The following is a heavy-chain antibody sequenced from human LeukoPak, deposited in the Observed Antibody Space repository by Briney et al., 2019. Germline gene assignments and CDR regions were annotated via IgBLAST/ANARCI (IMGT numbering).Heavy chain of an antibody. D-gene: IGHD4-11*01. CDR3: ARDPGHDTSNYGGLDF. J-gene: IGHJ4*02. CDR2: INPKSGDP. V-gene: IGHV1-2*02. Sequence: ASVRVSCTTSGYSFTGYYMHWVRQAPGQGLEWMGWINPKSGDPIYVQKFQGSVTLTRDTSIDTVYLELSSLKSDDTAVYYCARDPGHDTSNYGGLDFWGQGTLVTASS. CDR1: GYSFTGYY.